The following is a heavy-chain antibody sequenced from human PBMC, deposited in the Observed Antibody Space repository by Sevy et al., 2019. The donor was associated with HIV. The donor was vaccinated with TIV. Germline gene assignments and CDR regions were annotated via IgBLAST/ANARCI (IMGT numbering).Heavy chain of an antibody. CDR3: ARRYLPSAPPALDY. D-gene: IGHD2-2*01. CDR2: ISHGGGTT. J-gene: IGHJ4*02. CDR1: GFTFNNYV. V-gene: IGHV3-23*01. Sequence: QLGGSLRLSCAASGFTFNNYVMNWVRQAPGKGLEWVSVISHGGGTTYYADSVKGRFTISRDDSKDTVYLEMNSLRAEDTAVYYCARRYLPSAPPALDYWGQGTLVTVSS.